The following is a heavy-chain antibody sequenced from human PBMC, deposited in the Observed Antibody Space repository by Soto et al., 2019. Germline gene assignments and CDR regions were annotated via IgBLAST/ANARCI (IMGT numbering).Heavy chain of an antibody. CDR1: GFTFSSHE. J-gene: IGHJ4*02. Sequence: GSLRLSCAASGFTFSSHEMNWVRQAPGKGLEWVSYISSSGSTIYYADSVKGRFTISRDNAKNSLYLQMNSLRAEDTAVYYCARVVRTIIDYWGQGTLVTVSS. CDR3: ARVVRTIIDY. CDR2: ISSSGSTI. V-gene: IGHV3-48*03. D-gene: IGHD3-9*01.